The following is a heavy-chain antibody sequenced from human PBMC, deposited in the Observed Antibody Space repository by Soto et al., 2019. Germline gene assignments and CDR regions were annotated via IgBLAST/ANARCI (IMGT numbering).Heavy chain of an antibody. CDR2: INPNSGGT. CDR3: ARVRGVTTWPVDY. D-gene: IGHD4-17*01. V-gene: IGHV1-2*04. J-gene: IGHJ4*02. CDR1: GYTFTGYY. Sequence: GASVKVSCKASGYTFTGYYMHWVRQAPGQGLEWMGWINPNSGGTNYAQRFQGWVTMTRDTSISTAYMELSSLRSEDTAVYYCARVRGVTTWPVDYWGQGTLVTVSS.